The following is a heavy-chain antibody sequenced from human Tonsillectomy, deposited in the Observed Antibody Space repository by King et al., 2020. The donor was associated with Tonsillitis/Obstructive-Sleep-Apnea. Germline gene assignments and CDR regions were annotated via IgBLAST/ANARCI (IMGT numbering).Heavy chain of an antibody. CDR3: ARDLDSSGWYWYFDL. V-gene: IGHV3-11*01. Sequence: VQLVESGGGLVKPGGSLRLSCAASGFTFSDYYMSWIRQAPGKGLEWVSYISSSGGTIYYADSVKGRFTIXRDNAKNSLXLQMNSLRAEDTAVYYCARDLDSSGWYWYFDLWGRXTLVTVSS. CDR1: GFTFSDYY. CDR2: ISSSGGTI. J-gene: IGHJ2*01. D-gene: IGHD6-19*01.